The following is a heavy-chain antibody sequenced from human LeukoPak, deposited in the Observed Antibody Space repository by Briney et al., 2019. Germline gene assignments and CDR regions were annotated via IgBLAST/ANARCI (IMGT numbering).Heavy chain of an antibody. Sequence: SETLSLTCTVSGGSISSYYWSWIRQPPGKGLEWIGYIYYSGSTNYNPSLKSRVTISVDTSKNQFSLKLSSVTAADTAVYYCARVRRDGYNFRRTYFDYWGQGTLVTVSS. CDR3: ARVRRDGYNFRRTYFDY. V-gene: IGHV4-59*12. CDR1: GGSISSYY. J-gene: IGHJ4*02. CDR2: IYYSGST. D-gene: IGHD5-24*01.